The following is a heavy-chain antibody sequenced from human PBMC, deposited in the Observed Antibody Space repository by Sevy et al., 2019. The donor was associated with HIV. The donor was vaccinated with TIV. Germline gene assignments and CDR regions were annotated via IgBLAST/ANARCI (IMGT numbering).Heavy chain of an antibody. V-gene: IGHV3-48*01. D-gene: IGHD3-10*01. CDR2: ISSSSSTI. CDR1: GFTFSSYS. Sequence: GGSLRLSCAASGFTFSSYSMNWVRQAPGKGLEWVSYISSSSSTIYYADSVKGRFTISRDNAKNSLYLQMNSLRVEDTAVYYCARGLLLWFGESMINDAFDIWGQGTMVTVSS. J-gene: IGHJ3*02. CDR3: ARGLLLWFGESMINDAFDI.